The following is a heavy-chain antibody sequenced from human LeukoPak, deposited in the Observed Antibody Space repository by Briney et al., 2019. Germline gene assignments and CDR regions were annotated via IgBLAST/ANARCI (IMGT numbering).Heavy chain of an antibody. V-gene: IGHV4-39*01. Sequence: SETLSLTCTVSGGSISSSSYYWGWIRQPPGKGLEWIGIIYYSGTTYYTPSLKSRVTISVDTSKNQFSLKLSSVTAADTAMYYCARHMRWYPDYWGQGTLVTVSS. CDR3: ARHMRWYPDY. CDR2: IYYSGTT. J-gene: IGHJ4*02. D-gene: IGHD2-15*01. CDR1: GGSISSSSYY.